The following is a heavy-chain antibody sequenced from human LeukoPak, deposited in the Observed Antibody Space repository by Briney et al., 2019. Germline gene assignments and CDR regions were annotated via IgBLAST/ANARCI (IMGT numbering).Heavy chain of an antibody. Sequence: GGSLRLSCAASGFTFSSYAMSWVRQAPGKGLEWVAYINPGLNIVNYADSVKGRFSVSRDNAGSSLYLQMNSLRAEDTAVYFCTRDPRLCDYWGQGTLVTVSS. CDR3: TRDPRLCDY. CDR2: INPGLNIV. J-gene: IGHJ4*02. CDR1: GFTFSSYA. V-gene: IGHV3-48*04.